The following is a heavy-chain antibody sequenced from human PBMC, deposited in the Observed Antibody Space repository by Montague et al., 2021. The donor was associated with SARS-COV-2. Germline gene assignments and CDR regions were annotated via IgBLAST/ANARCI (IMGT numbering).Heavy chain of an antibody. CDR2: IYYNTGNT. D-gene: IGHD5-12*01. Sequence: SETLSLTCSVSGGSISDYYWHWIRQPPGKGLEWIGYIYYNTGNTXYNPSLQSRVTISLDTSKNQFSLNLRPVTAADTALYFCARGTGYDYYFDCWGLGTLVTVSS. CDR1: GGSISDYY. J-gene: IGHJ4*02. V-gene: IGHV4-59*01. CDR3: ARGTGYDYYFDC.